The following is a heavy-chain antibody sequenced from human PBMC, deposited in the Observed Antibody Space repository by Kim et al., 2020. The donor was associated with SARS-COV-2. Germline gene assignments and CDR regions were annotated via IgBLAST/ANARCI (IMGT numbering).Heavy chain of an antibody. J-gene: IGHJ5*02. D-gene: IGHD2-15*01. CDR3: VRHDSRGFNWFDP. Sequence: GESLKISCKASGYTFTNYWIGWVRQMPGKGLEWMGIIYPGDSDTRYSPSFQGQVTISADKSISTAYLQWSSLKASDTAMYYCVRHDSRGFNWFDPWGQGTLVIVSS. V-gene: IGHV5-51*01. CDR2: IYPGDSDT. CDR1: GYTFTNYW.